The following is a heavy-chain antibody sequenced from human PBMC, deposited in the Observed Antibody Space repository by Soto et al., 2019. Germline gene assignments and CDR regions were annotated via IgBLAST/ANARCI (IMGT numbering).Heavy chain of an antibody. V-gene: IGHV1-69*02. CDR2: LNPILDVT. CDR1: GGAFSSYP. J-gene: IGHJ4*02. CDR3: GRGEASGPGFGY. Sequence: GASVKVSCKASGGAFSSYPISWVRQAPGQGLEWMGRLNPILDVTHYAQKLQGRVKITADKSTTTAYMELSRLTSDDTAMYYCGRGEASGPGFGYWGQGTLVTVSS. D-gene: IGHD3-16*01.